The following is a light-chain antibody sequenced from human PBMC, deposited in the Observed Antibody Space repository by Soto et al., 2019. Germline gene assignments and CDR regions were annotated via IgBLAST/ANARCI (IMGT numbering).Light chain of an antibody. CDR1: QDISNY. Sequence: IQLTQSPSSLSASVGDRVTITCRASQDISNYLAWYQQRPGKAPKLLIYVASTLESGVPSSVGGSGSGTVLTLIISGLQPQDAATYYCQQLHSPPSSFGQGITLEI. J-gene: IGKJ2*03. V-gene: IGKV1-9*01. CDR2: VAS. CDR3: QQLHSPPSS.